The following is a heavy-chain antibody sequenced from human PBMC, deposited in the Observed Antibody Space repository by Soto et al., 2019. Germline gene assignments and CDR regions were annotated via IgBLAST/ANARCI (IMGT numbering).Heavy chain of an antibody. Sequence: LRLSCAASGFTFSSYGMHWVRQAPGKGLEWVAVISYDGSNKYYADSVKGRFTISRDNSKNTLYLQTNSLRAEDTAVYYCAKDRIRAAAGTGPFDYWGQGTLVTVSS. CDR2: ISYDGSNK. CDR1: GFTFSSYG. D-gene: IGHD6-13*01. CDR3: AKDRIRAAAGTGPFDY. V-gene: IGHV3-30*18. J-gene: IGHJ4*02.